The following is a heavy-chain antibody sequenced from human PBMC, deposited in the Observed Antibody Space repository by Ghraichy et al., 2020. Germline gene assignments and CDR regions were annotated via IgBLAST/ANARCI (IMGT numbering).Heavy chain of an antibody. CDR3: ARLSSVPAYSPNDSPYYYINWFDP. D-gene: IGHD3-22*01. CDR2: MNPNNGNT. V-gene: IGHV1-8*01. J-gene: IGHJ5*02. CDR1: GAIFTNYD. Sequence: ASVKVSCKASGAIFTNYDINWVRQATGQGLEWMGWMNPNNGNTGYAQKFQGRITMTRNTSISTAYMELSRLRSEDTAVYYCARLSSVPAYSPNDSPYYYINWFDPWGKGTLVTVSS.